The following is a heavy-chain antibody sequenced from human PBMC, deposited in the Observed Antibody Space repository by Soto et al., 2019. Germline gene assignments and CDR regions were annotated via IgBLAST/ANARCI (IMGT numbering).Heavy chain of an antibody. CDR3: ARDLYGSGSQDAFDI. Sequence: EVQLVESGGGLVQPGGSLRLSCAASGFTVSSNYMSWVRQAPGKGLEWVSVIYSGGSTYYADSVKGRFTISRHNSKNTLYLQMNSLIAEDTAVYYCARDLYGSGSQDAFDIWGQGTMVTCSS. V-gene: IGHV3-53*04. CDR1: GFTVSSNY. CDR2: IYSGGST. J-gene: IGHJ3*02. D-gene: IGHD3-10*01.